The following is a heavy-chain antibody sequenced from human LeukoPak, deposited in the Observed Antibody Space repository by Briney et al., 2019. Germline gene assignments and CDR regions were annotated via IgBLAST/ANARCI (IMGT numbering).Heavy chain of an antibody. V-gene: IGHV1-69*06. Sequence: ASVKVSCKASGGTFSSYAISWVRQAPGQGLEWMGGIIPIFGTANYAQKFQGRVTITADKSTSTAYMELGSLRSEDTAVYYCAREDDFWSGSPPPRSYYYMDVWGKGTTVTVSS. D-gene: IGHD3-3*01. CDR3: AREDDFWSGSPPPRSYYYMDV. CDR2: IIPIFGTA. J-gene: IGHJ6*03. CDR1: GGTFSSYA.